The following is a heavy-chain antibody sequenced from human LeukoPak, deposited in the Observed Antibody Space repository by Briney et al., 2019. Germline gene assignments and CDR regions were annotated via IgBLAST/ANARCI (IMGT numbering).Heavy chain of an antibody. J-gene: IGHJ4*02. CDR1: GFTFSSYS. CDR3: ARGRTVVTTCFDY. V-gene: IGHV3-48*01. CDR2: ISSSSSTI. Sequence: PGGSLRLSCAASGFTFSSYSMNWVGQAPGKGLEWVSYISSSSSTIYYADSVKGRFTISRDNAKNSLYLQMNSLRAEDTAVYYCARGRTVVTTCFDYWGQGTLLTVSS. D-gene: IGHD4-23*01.